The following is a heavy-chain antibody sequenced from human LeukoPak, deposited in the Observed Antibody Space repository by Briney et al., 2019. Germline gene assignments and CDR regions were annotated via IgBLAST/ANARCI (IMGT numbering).Heavy chain of an antibody. V-gene: IGHV3-30*18. CDR2: ISYDGSNR. Sequence: GGSLRLSCAASGFTFSSYGMHWVRQAPGKGLEWVAVISYDGSNRYYADSVKGRFTISRDNSKNTLYLQMNSLRAEDTAVYYCAKDVRDFWSGSNWFDPWGQGTLVTVSS. CDR3: AKDVRDFWSGSNWFDP. CDR1: GFTFSSYG. D-gene: IGHD3-3*01. J-gene: IGHJ5*02.